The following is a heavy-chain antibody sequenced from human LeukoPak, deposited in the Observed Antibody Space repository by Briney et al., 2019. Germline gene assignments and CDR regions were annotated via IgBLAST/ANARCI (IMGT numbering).Heavy chain of an antibody. D-gene: IGHD3-10*01. J-gene: IGHJ6*04. CDR1: GFTFSSYE. CDR3: ARDGSNYYYGMDV. V-gene: IGHV3-48*03. Sequence: PGGSLRLSCAASGFTFSSYEVNWVRQAPGKGLEWVSYISSSGSTIYYADSVKGRFTISRDNAKNSLYLQMNSLRAEDTAVYYCARDGSNYYYGMDVWGKGTTVTVSS. CDR2: ISSSGSTI.